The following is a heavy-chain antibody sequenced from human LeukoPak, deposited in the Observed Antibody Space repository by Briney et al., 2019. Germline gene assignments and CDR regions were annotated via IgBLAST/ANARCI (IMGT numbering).Heavy chain of an antibody. CDR1: GGTFSSYA. Sequence: SVNVSCKASGGTFSSYAISWVRQAPGQGLEWMGRIIPIFGTANYAQKFQGRVTITTDESTSTAYMELSSLRSEDTAVYYCARVAGVQQGDYWGQGTLVTVSS. D-gene: IGHD6-13*01. CDR3: ARVAGVQQGDY. V-gene: IGHV1-69*05. CDR2: IIPIFGTA. J-gene: IGHJ4*02.